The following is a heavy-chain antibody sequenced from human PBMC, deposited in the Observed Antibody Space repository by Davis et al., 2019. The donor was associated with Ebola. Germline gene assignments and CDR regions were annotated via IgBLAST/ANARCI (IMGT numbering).Heavy chain of an antibody. CDR3: AKDKGARELLDWWWFDP. J-gene: IGHJ5*02. CDR1: GFTFSSYG. Sequence: PGGSLRLSCAASGFTFSSYGMHWVRQAPGKGLEWVAVISYDGSNKYYADSVKGRFTISRDNSKNTLYLQMNSLRAEDTAVYYCAKDKGARELLDWWWFDPWGQGTLVTVSS. V-gene: IGHV3-30*18. CDR2: ISYDGSNK. D-gene: IGHD1-26*01.